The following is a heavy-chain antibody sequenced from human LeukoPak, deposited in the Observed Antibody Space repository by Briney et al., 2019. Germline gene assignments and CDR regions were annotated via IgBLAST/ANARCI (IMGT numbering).Heavy chain of an antibody. Sequence: ASVKVSCKASGGTFSSYAISWVRQAPGQGLEWMGRIIPILGIANYAQKFQGRVTITADKSTSTAYMELSSLRSEDTAVYYCARASSSWSDFDYWGQGTLVTVSS. CDR1: GGTFSSYA. CDR2: IIPILGIA. CDR3: ARASSSWSDFDY. D-gene: IGHD6-13*01. V-gene: IGHV1-69*04. J-gene: IGHJ4*02.